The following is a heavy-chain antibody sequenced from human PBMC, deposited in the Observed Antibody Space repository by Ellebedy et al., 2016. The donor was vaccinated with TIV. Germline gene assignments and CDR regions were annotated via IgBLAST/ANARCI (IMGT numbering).Heavy chain of an antibody. V-gene: IGHV3-74*01. J-gene: IGHJ3*01. CDR3: ARDRSGWYKAFDL. Sequence: GESLKISCAASGFTSRNYWMNWVRQAPGKGLVWVSRINTDGSSTRYADSVKGRFTISRDDATNTLYLQMNSLRAEDTALYYCARDRSGWYKAFDLWGQGTLVTVSS. CDR1: GFTSRNYW. D-gene: IGHD6-19*01. CDR2: INTDGSST.